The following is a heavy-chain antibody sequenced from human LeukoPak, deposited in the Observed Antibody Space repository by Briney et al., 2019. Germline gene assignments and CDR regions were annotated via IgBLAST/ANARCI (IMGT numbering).Heavy chain of an antibody. V-gene: IGHV5-51*01. CDR3: ARHTDMRIPDY. J-gene: IGHJ4*02. D-gene: IGHD3-16*01. Sequence: GESLKISCKVSGYTFISYWIGWVRQMPGKGLEWMGIIYPGDSDTRYSPSFQGQVTISADKSISTAYLQWSSPKASDTAMYYCARHTDMRIPDYWGQGTQVTVSS. CDR2: IYPGDSDT. CDR1: GYTFISYW.